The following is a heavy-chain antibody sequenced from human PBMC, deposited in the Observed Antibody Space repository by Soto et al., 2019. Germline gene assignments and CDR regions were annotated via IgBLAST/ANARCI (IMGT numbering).Heavy chain of an antibody. J-gene: IGHJ3*02. CDR3: ARNHAFDI. Sequence: QVQLQESGPGLVKPSETLSLTCTVSGGSISSYYWNWIRQPPGKGLEWIGYIYTGSTNYNPSLKSRVTISVDTSKNHFSLKLSSVTAADTAVYYCARNHAFDIWDQGTMVTVSS. CDR2: IYTGST. CDR1: GGSISSYY. V-gene: IGHV4-59*01.